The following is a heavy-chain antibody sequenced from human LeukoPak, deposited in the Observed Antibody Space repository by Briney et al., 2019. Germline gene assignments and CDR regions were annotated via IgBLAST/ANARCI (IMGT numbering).Heavy chain of an antibody. J-gene: IGHJ4*02. CDR3: AIIVGATRGLFY. D-gene: IGHD1-26*01. Sequence: SETLSLTCTVSGGSISSSSYYWGWIRQPPGKGLEWIGSIYYSGSTYYNPSLKSRVTISVDTSKNQFSLKLSSVTAADAAVYYCAIIVGATRGLFYWGQGTLVTVSS. CDR1: GGSISSSSYY. CDR2: IYYSGST. V-gene: IGHV4-39*01.